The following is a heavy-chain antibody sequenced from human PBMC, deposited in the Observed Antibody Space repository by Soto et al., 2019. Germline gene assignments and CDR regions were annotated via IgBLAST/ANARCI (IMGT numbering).Heavy chain of an antibody. D-gene: IGHD1-26*01. CDR3: ARQGVGPLHGLVDV. CDR1: GGSISSYY. Sequence: QVQLQESGPGLVKPSETLSLSCTVSGGSISSYYWSWFRQSPGKRMEWIGYVHHSWGSSYDPSLHSRVAIALDTTENKFSLKVTSVTATDTAVYYGARQGVGPLHGLVDVWGQGTTVTVSS. J-gene: IGHJ6*02. CDR2: VHHSWGS. V-gene: IGHV4-59*08.